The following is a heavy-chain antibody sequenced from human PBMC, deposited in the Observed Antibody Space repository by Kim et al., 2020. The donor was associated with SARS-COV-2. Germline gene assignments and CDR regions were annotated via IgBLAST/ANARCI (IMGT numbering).Heavy chain of an antibody. J-gene: IGHJ2*01. CDR2: IYWDDDK. Sequence: SGPTLVNPTQTLTLTCTFSGFSLSTSGVGVGWIRQPPGKALEWLALIYWDDDKRYSPSLKSRLTITKDTSKNQVVLTMTNMDPVDTATYYCALYSSSWYGWYFDLWGRGTLVTVSS. CDR1: GFSLSTSGVG. D-gene: IGHD6-13*01. V-gene: IGHV2-5*02. CDR3: ALYSSSWYGWYFDL.